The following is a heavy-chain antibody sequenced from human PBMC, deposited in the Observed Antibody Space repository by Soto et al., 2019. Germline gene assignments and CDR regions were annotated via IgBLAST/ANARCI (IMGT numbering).Heavy chain of an antibody. V-gene: IGHV1-69*13. D-gene: IGHD5-18*01. Sequence: SVKVSFKASGGTFSSYAISWVRQAPGQGLEWMGGIIPIFGTANYAQKFQGRVTITADESTSTAYMELSSLRSEDTAVYYCARESDTAMEPKADFDYWGQGTLVTVSS. CDR3: ARESDTAMEPKADFDY. CDR1: GGTFSSYA. CDR2: IIPIFGTA. J-gene: IGHJ4*02.